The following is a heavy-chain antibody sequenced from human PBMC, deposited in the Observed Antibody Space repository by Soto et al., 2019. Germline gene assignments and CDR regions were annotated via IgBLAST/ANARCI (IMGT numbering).Heavy chain of an antibody. Sequence: GEDLKISCEGSGFSFSSYWIGWVRQMPGKGLEWMGLIFPGDSDRRYSPSFQGKVTISVDKSINTAYLQWTSLKPSDSAMYYCATRGAYNYDSIGYSSGFWGQGTLVTVSS. D-gene: IGHD3-22*01. CDR1: GFSFSSYW. CDR3: ATRGAYNYDSIGYSSGF. V-gene: IGHV5-51*01. J-gene: IGHJ4*02. CDR2: IFPGDSDR.